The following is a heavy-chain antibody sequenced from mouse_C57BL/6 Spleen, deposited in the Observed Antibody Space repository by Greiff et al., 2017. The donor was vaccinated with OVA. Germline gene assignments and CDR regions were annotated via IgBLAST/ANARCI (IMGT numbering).Heavy chain of an antibody. J-gene: IGHJ2*01. CDR3: ARGGGRGYFDY. D-gene: IGHD3-3*01. V-gene: IGHV1-69*01. CDR1: GYTFTSYW. CDR2: IDPSDSYT. Sequence: QVQLQQPGAELVMPGASVKLSCKASGYTFTSYWKHWVKQRPGQGLEWIGEIDPSDSYTNYNQKFKGKSTLTVDKSSSTAYMQLSSLTSEDSAVYYCARGGGRGYFDYWGQGTTLTVSS.